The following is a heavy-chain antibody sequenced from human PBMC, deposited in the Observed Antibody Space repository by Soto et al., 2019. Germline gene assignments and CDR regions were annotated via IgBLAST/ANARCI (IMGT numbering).Heavy chain of an antibody. J-gene: IGHJ5*02. D-gene: IGHD6-19*01. V-gene: IGHV4-34*01. CDR2: INHSGST. Sequence: SETLSLTCAVYGGSFSGYYWSWIRQPPGKGLEWIGEINHSGSTNYNPSLKSRVTISVDTSKNQFSLKLSSVTAADTAVYYCARAGIAVAGDARRVWFDPWGQGTLVTVSS. CDR3: ARAGIAVAGDARRVWFDP. CDR1: GGSFSGYY.